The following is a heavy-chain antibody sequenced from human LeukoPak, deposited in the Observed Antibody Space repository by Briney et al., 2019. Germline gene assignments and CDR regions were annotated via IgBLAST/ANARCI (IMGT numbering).Heavy chain of an antibody. V-gene: IGHV3-23*01. CDR2: INDSGGST. D-gene: IGHD3-22*01. Sequence: PGGSLRLSCAASGFTFSSYVMSWVRQAPGKGLEWVSTINDSGGSTYYADSVKGRFTISRDNSKNTLYLQMNSLRAEDTAVYYCATRYYYDSSGYLPDYWGQGTLVTVSS. CDR1: GFTFSSYV. CDR3: ATRYYYDSSGYLPDY. J-gene: IGHJ4*02.